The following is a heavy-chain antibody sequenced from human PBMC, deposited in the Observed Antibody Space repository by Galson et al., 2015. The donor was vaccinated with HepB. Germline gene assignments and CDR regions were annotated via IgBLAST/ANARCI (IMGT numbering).Heavy chain of an antibody. Sequence: SLRLSCAASGFPFNTFAMTWVRQAPGKGLEWVSVVTGGGKHTYHADSVKGRLSISRDNTRNTLFLHMESLRVDDTATYYCAKGYGYFDSWGQGTLVTVSP. CDR3: AKGYGYFDS. J-gene: IGHJ4*02. V-gene: IGHV3-23*01. D-gene: IGHD1-14*01. CDR2: VTGGGKHT. CDR1: GFPFNTFA.